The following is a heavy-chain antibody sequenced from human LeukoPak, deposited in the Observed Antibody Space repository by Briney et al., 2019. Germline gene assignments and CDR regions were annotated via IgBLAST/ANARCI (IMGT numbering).Heavy chain of an antibody. CDR3: ARSPPYGSSGYYLWGGDWFDP. V-gene: IGHV1-46*01. Sequence: ASVPVSCKASGYTFTSYYMHWVRQAPGQGLEWMGIINPIGGSTSYAQKFQGRVTMTRDTSTSTVYMELSSLRSEDTAVYYCARSPPYGSSGYYLWGGDWFDPRGQGTLITFSS. CDR1: GYTFTSYY. J-gene: IGHJ5*02. D-gene: IGHD3-22*01. CDR2: INPIGGST.